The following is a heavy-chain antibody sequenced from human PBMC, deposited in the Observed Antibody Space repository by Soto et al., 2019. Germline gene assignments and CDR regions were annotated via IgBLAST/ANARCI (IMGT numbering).Heavy chain of an antibody. CDR3: ARQVIAAAGTGYFQH. CDR2: IHYTGNT. Sequence: PSETLSLTCTVSCGSISSISYYWGWIRQPPGKGLEYIGNIHYTGNTFYNASLKSRVTISVDTSKNQVSLKLRSVTAADTAVYYCARQVIAAAGTGYFQHWGQGAPVTVSS. D-gene: IGHD6-13*01. J-gene: IGHJ1*01. CDR1: CGSISSISYY. V-gene: IGHV4-39*01.